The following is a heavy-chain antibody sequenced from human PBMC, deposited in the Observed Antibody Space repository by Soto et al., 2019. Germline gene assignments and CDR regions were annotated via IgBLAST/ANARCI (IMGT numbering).Heavy chain of an antibody. CDR1: GYSFTSYW. CDR3: ARRTGTVPRPHYYYYGMDV. CDR2: IDPSDSYT. Sequence: RGESLKISCKGSGYSFTSYWISWVRQMPGKGLEWMGRIDPSDSYTNYNPSFQGHVTISADKSISTAYLQWSSLKASDTAMYYCARRTGTVPRPHYYYYGMDVWGQGTTVTVSS. D-gene: IGHD1-1*01. V-gene: IGHV5-10-1*01. J-gene: IGHJ6*02.